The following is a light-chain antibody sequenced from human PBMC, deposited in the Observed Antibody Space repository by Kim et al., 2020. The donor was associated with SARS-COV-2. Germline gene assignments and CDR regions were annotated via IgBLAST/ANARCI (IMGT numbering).Light chain of an antibody. J-gene: IGKJ2*01. CDR3: QQFNNLFT. CDR2: DAS. V-gene: IGKV1D-13*01. Sequence: GDRVTITCQASQGSGSALAWYQQKPGRAPKLLIYDASTLESGVPPRFSGSGSGTDFTLTISSLQPEDFATYYCQQFNNLFTFGQGTKVDIK. CDR1: QGSGSA.